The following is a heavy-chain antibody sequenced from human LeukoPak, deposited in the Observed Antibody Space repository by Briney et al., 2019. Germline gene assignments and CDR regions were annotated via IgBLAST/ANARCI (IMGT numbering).Heavy chain of an antibody. CDR3: ARRSIAAAGIVDY. V-gene: IGHV4-39*01. J-gene: IGHJ4*02. CDR1: GGSISSSSYY. CDR2: IYYSGST. D-gene: IGHD6-13*01. Sequence: SETLSLTCTVSGGSISSSSYYWGWIRQPPGKGLEWIGSIYYSGSTYYNPSLKSRVTISVDTSKNQFSLKLSSVTAADTAVCYCARRSIAAAGIVDYWGQGTLVTVSS.